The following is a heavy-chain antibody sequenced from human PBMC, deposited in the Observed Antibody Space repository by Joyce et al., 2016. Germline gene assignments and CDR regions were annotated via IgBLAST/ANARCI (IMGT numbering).Heavy chain of an antibody. V-gene: IGHV3-33*01. D-gene: IGHD1-14*01. Sequence: QAHLVESGGGVVQPGGSLRLSCAASGFTFTSYGMQWVRQAPGEGIEWVAVIWHDGSYKHYADSVKGRFTISRDNSKNTLYLYMNSLRDDDTAVYYCASRSPALDYWGQGTLVTVSS. J-gene: IGHJ4*02. CDR2: IWHDGSYK. CDR1: GFTFTSYG. CDR3: ASRSPALDY.